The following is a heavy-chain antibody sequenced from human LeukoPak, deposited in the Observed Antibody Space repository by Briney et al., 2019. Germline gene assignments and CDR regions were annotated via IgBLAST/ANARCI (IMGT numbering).Heavy chain of an antibody. D-gene: IGHD4-17*01. CDR3: ASPVTTVTMALRY. V-gene: IGHV3-66*01. CDR2: IYSGGST. J-gene: IGHJ4*02. CDR1: GFTVSSNY. Sequence: TGGSLRLSCAASGFTVSSNYMSWVRQAPGKGLEWVSVIYSGGSTYYADSVKGRFTISRDNSKNTLYLQMNSLRAEDTAVYYCASPVTTVTMALRYWGQGTLVTVSS.